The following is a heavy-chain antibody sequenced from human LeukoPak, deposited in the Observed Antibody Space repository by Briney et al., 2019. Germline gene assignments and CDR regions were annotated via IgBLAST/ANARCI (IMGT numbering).Heavy chain of an antibody. J-gene: IGHJ4*02. V-gene: IGHV3-9*03. CDR1: GFTFDDYA. D-gene: IGHD3-22*01. CDR3: AKGGDYYDSSGGFDY. Sequence: GRSLRLSCAASGFTFDDYAMHWVRQAPGKGLEWVSGISWNSGSIGYADSVKGRLTIPRDNAKNSLYLQMNSLRAEDMALYYCAKGGDYYDSSGGFDYWGQGTLVTVSS. CDR2: ISWNSGSI.